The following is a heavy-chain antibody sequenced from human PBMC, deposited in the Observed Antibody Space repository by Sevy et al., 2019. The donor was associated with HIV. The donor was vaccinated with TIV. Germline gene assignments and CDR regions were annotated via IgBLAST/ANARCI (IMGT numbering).Heavy chain of an antibody. J-gene: IGHJ6*02. CDR3: PQAAKAYYYYGMDV. V-gene: IGHV3-30*04. CDR1: GFTFSSYA. D-gene: IGHD2-15*01. CDR2: LSYDGSNK. Sequence: GGSLRLSCAASGFTFSSYAMHWVRRAPDKGLEWVAVLSYDGSNKDYADSVKGRFTISRDNSKNTLYLQMNSLRAEDTAVYYCPQAAKAYYYYGMDVWGQGTTVTVSS.